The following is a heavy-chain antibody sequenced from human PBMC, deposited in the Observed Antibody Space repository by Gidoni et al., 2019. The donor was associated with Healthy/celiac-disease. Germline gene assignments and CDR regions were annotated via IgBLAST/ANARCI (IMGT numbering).Heavy chain of an antibody. Sequence: QVQLQESVPGLVKPSETLSLTCTVPGGSISSYYWSWIRQPPGKGLEWMWYIYYSGSTNYNPSLKSRVTISVDTSKNQFSLKLSSVTAADTAVYYCARSSGWYKNGFDPWGQGTLVTVSS. CDR3: ARSSGWYKNGFDP. CDR1: GGSISSYY. V-gene: IGHV4-59*08. J-gene: IGHJ5*02. D-gene: IGHD6-19*01. CDR2: IYYSGST.